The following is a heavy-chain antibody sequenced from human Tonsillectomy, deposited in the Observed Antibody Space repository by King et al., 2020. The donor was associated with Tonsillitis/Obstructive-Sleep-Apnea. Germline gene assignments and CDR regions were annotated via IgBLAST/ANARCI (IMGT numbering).Heavy chain of an antibody. CDR2: INPNGGAT. V-gene: IGHV1-2*06. J-gene: IGHJ4*02. D-gene: IGHD3/OR15-3a*01. CDR1: GYTFTGYY. Sequence: VQLVQSGAEVKKPGASVKVSCKASGYTFTGYYAHWVRQVPGQGLEWMGRINPNGGATDYAQKFQGRVTMTSDTSSSTAYMELTRLRSDDTAVYYCASVSIFLRYDFYYFDYWGQGTVVTVSS. CDR3: ASVSIFLRYDFYYFDY.